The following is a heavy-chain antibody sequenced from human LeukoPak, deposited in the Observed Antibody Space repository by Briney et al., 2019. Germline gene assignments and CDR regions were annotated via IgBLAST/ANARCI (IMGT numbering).Heavy chain of an antibody. CDR1: GPSLKINAE. CDR3: ASDLTKRLSTQYNQCGKAFGI. V-gene: IGHV4-28*01. D-gene: IGHD1-1*01. Sequence: SETQSLPCSLSGPSLKINAERGWIRQPPGKGLEWIGYIYHSGSTYYNPSLKSRVTMSADTSKNHFSQKLTPVTAVVTAVYYCASDLTKRLSTQYNQCGKAFGIWG. CDR2: IYHSGST. J-gene: IGHJ3*02.